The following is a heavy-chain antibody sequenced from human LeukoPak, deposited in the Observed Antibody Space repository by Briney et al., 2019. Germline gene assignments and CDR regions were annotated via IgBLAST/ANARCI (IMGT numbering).Heavy chain of an antibody. Sequence: PGGSLRLSCEASGFTFYNYAMTWVRQAPGKGLEWVSGINGNSHDIFYGDSVKGRFTISRDNSKNTVYLQMNSLRAEDTAVYYCAKVATYYDILTGSFDYWGQGTLVTVSS. CDR2: INGNSHDI. D-gene: IGHD3-9*01. CDR1: GFTFYNYA. V-gene: IGHV3-23*01. CDR3: AKVATYYDILTGSFDY. J-gene: IGHJ4*02.